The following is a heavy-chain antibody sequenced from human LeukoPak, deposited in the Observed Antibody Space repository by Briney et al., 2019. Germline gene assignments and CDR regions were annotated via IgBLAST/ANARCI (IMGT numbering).Heavy chain of an antibody. CDR2: INHSGST. Sequence: SETLSLTCAVYGGSFSGYYWSWIRQPPGKGLEWIGEINHSGSTNYNPSLKSRVTISVDTSKNQFSLKLSSVTAADTAVYYCARGSIADFWSGYTYYGMDVWGQGTSVTVSS. J-gene: IGHJ6*02. V-gene: IGHV4-34*01. CDR3: ARGSIADFWSGYTYYGMDV. D-gene: IGHD3-3*01. CDR1: GGSFSGYY.